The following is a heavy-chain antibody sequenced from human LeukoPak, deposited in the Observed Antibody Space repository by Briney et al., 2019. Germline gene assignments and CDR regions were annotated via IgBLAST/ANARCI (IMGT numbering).Heavy chain of an antibody. Sequence: GGSLRLSCAASGFTFSSYAMSWVRQAPGKGLEWVSAISGSGGSTYYADSVKGRFTISRDNSKNTLYLQMNSLRAEDTAVYYCAKDVAPHYYDSSGYDYWGQGTLVTVSS. CDR3: AKDVAPHYYDSSGYDY. D-gene: IGHD3-22*01. CDR2: ISGSGGST. J-gene: IGHJ4*02. V-gene: IGHV3-23*01. CDR1: GFTFSSYA.